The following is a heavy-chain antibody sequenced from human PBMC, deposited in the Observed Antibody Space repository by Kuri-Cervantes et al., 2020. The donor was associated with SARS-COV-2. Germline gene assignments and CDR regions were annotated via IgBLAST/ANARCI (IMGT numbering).Heavy chain of an antibody. J-gene: IGHJ5*02. D-gene: IGHD2-2*01. CDR2: IGGSGGNT. CDR3: AKAGGIEIPAATNWFDP. CDR1: RFTFNNYA. Sequence: GESLKISCAASRFTFNNYAMSWVRQAPGKGLEWVSGIGGSGGNTYYADSVKGRFTISRDNSKNTLYLQMTSLSAGDTAIYYCAKAGGIEIPAATNWFDPWGQGTPVTVSS. V-gene: IGHV3-23*01.